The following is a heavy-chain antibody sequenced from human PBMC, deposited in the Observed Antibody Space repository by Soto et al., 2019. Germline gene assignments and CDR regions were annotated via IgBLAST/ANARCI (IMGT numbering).Heavy chain of an antibody. D-gene: IGHD3-3*01. J-gene: IGHJ4*02. CDR3: ARAIGLDLDY. CDR2: ISSTSSTI. Sequence: PGGSLRLSCAASGFTFSDYYMSWIRQAPGKGLEWVSYISSTSSTIYYADSVKGRFTISRDNAKNSLYLQMNNLRAEDTAGYYCARAIGLDLDYWGQGTLVTVSS. V-gene: IGHV3-11*04. CDR1: GFTFSDYY.